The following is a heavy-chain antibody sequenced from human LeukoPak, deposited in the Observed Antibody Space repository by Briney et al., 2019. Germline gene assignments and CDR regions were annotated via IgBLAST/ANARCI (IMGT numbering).Heavy chain of an antibody. CDR3: ARHRSGGSQDDAFDI. D-gene: IGHD2-15*01. CDR1: GFTFSSYS. J-gene: IGHJ3*02. CDR2: IKQDGSEK. Sequence: GGSLRLSCAASGFTFSSYSMNWVRQAPGKGLEWVADIKQDGSEKYYVDSVKGRFTISRQNAKNSLFLQMNSLRAEDTAVYYCARHRSGGSQDDAFDIWGQGTLVTVSS. V-gene: IGHV3-7*01.